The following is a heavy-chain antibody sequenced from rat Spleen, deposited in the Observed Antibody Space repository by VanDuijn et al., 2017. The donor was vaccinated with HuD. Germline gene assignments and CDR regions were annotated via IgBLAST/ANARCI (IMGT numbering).Heavy chain of an antibody. J-gene: IGHJ2*01. CDR3: ARADRDIYAHFDY. CDR2: IWTGGST. D-gene: IGHD2-3*01. CDR1: GFSLTSNT. Sequence: QVQLKESGPGLVQPSQTLSLTCTVSGFSLTSNTVQWVRQPPGKGLEWMGVIWTGGSTAYNSLLKSRLSITRDIPKSQVFLKMDSLQTEDTATYYCARADRDIYAHFDYWGQGVMVTVSS. V-gene: IGHV2-1*01.